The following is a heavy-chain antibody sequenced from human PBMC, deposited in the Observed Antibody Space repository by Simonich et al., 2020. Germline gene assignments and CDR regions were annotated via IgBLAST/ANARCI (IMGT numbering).Heavy chain of an antibody. V-gene: IGHV3-33*01. J-gene: IGHJ4*02. CDR2: IWYDGSNK. CDR1: GFTFSSYG. Sequence: QVQLVESGGGVVQPGRSLRLSCAASGFTFSSYGRHWIRQAPGKGLEGVEVIWYDGSNKYYADSVKGRFTISRDKSKTTLYLQMNSRRAEDTAVYYCARDRYCSGGSCYYFDYWGQGTLVTVSS. CDR3: ARDRYCSGGSCYYFDY. D-gene: IGHD2-15*01.